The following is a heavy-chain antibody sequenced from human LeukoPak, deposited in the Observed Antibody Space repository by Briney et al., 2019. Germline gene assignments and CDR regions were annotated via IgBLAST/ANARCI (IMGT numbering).Heavy chain of an antibody. J-gene: IGHJ4*02. V-gene: IGHV1-69*05. D-gene: IGHD3-10*01. CDR1: GGTFSSYA. CDR3: ARDPTAGGSGNFLDF. Sequence: SVKVSCKTSGGTFSSYAISWVRQAPGQGLEWMGRIIPIFGSTNYAQKFQGRVTITTDESTSTAYMELSSLRSEDTAVYYCARDPTAGGSGNFLDFWGQGTLVTVSS. CDR2: IIPIFGST.